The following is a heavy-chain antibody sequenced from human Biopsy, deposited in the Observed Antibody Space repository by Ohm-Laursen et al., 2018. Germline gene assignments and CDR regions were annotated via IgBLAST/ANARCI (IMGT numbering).Heavy chain of an antibody. CDR1: GFTFSNYA. V-gene: IGHV3-23*01. Sequence: SCAAFGFTFSNYAMTWVRQAPGKGLDWVSGVGGSGDSTYYADSVKGRFSISRDNSSNTLYLQMNSLRVDDTAVYYCAKTRGEARAAANFWGQGTLVTVSS. CDR2: VGGSGDST. D-gene: IGHD6-13*01. J-gene: IGHJ4*02. CDR3: AKTRGEARAAANF.